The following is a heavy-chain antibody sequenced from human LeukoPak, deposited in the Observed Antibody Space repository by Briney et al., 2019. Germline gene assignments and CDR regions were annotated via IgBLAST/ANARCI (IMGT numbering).Heavy chain of an antibody. V-gene: IGHV1-2*02. CDR3: ARGYSSGWYGVNFDY. CDR2: INPNSGGT. J-gene: IGHJ4*02. CDR1: GYTFTGYY. Sequence: SVKVSCKASGYTFTGYYMHWVRQAPGQGLEWMGWINPNSGGTNYAQKFQGRVTMTRDTSISTAYMELSRLRSDDTAVYYCARGYSSGWYGVNFDYWGQGTLVTVSS. D-gene: IGHD6-19*01.